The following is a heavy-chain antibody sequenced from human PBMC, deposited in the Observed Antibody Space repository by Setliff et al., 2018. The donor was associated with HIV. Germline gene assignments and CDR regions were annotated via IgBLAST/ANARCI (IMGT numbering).Heavy chain of an antibody. D-gene: IGHD1-26*01. CDR1: GYSISSGYY. CDR3: ARHGWSGSYYYPFEY. Sequence: SETLSLTCAVSGYSISSGYYWGWIRQPPGKGLEWIGSIYHSGSTYYNPSPKSRVTISVDTSKNQLSLKLSSVTAADTAVYYCARHGWSGSYYYPFEYWGQGTLVTVSS. CDR2: IYHSGST. J-gene: IGHJ4*02. V-gene: IGHV4-38-2*01.